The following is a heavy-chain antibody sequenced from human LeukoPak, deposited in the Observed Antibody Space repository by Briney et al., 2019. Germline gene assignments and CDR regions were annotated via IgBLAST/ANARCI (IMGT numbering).Heavy chain of an antibody. CDR3: ARQADDSSSSLVYFDY. J-gene: IGHJ4*02. V-gene: IGHV4-59*08. CDR2: MYYSGTT. D-gene: IGHD6-6*01. CDR1: GGSISSHY. Sequence: SETLSLTCAVSGGSISSHYWSWIRQPPGKGLEWIGFMYYSGTTKYNPSLKSRVTISADTSKNQFSLQLSSVTAADTAVYYCARQADDSSSSLVYFDYWGQGTLVTVPS.